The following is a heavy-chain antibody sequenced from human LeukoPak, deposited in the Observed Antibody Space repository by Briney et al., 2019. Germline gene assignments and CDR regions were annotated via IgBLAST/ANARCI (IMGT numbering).Heavy chain of an antibody. Sequence: ASVKVSCKASGYAFTGYYMRWVRQAPGQGLEWMGWINPNSGGTNYAQKFQGRVTMTRDTSISTAYMELSRLRSDDTAVYYCARDASRISHDYWGQGTLVTVSS. V-gene: IGHV1-2*02. CDR3: ARDASRISHDY. CDR2: INPNSGGT. D-gene: IGHD2-15*01. CDR1: GYAFTGYY. J-gene: IGHJ4*02.